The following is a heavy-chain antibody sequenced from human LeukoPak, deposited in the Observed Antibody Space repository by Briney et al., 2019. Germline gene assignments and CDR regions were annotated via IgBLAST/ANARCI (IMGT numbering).Heavy chain of an antibody. J-gene: IGHJ4*02. V-gene: IGHV1-8*01. CDR2: MNPNSGNT. CDR1: GYIVTSYD. CDR3: ARGFRRDYRYFDCERYFDY. Sequence: GASVKVSCKASGYIVTSYDINWVRQTTGQGLEWMGWMNPNSGNTVYAQKFQGRVTMTRNTSISTAYMELSSLRSEDTAVYYCARGFRRDYRYFDCERYFDYWGQGTLVTVSS. D-gene: IGHD3-9*01.